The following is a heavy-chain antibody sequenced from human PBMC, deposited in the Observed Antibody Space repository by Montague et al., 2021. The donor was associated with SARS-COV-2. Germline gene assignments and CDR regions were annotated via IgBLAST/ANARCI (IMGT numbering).Heavy chain of an antibody. V-gene: IGHV4-4*02. D-gene: IGHD2-2*01. Sequence: SETLSLTCVVSGDSISTDNWWTWVRLPPGKGLEWVGEIYHTGSTKYKPSLKSRVTISVDTSKNHFTLRLSSVAAADTAVYYCANFRRTQLLFGTLYYGMDVGGQGTTVTVSS. J-gene: IGHJ6*02. CDR3: ANFRRTQLLFGTLYYGMDV. CDR2: IYHTGST. CDR1: GDSISTDNW.